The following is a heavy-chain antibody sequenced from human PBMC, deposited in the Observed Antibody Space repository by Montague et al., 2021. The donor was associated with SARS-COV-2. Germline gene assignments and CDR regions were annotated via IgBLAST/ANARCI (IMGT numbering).Heavy chain of an antibody. J-gene: IGHJ4*02. Sequence: SLRLSCAASGFTFSSYSMSWVRQAPRKGPEWVSAISGSAGSTYFAYSVKVRFTISIYNSKNMLYLQLHSLSAEDTAVYYCSCYSTSSTTPFDYWGQGTLVTVSS. CDR3: SCYSTSSTTPFDY. D-gene: IGHD6-6*01. CDR2: ISGSAGST. V-gene: IGHV3-23*01. CDR1: GFTFSSYS.